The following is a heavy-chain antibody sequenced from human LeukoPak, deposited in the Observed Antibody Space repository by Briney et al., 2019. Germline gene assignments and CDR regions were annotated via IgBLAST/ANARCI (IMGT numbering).Heavy chain of an antibody. V-gene: IGHV3-53*01. CDR1: GFTVITND. J-gene: IGHJ4*02. CDR2: LYSDGNT. Sequence: PGGSLRLSCAASGFTVITNDMTCLRQAPGKGLEWVSVLYSDGNTKYADSVQGRFTISRDNSKNTLYLEMNSLRPDDTAVYYCARGVEPLAANTLAYWGQGTLVTVSS. D-gene: IGHD1-14*01. CDR3: ARGVEPLAANTLAY.